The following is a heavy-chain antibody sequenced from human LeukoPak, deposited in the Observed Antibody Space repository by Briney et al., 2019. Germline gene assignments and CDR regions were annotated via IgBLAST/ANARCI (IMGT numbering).Heavy chain of an antibody. V-gene: IGHV1-18*01. D-gene: IGHD4-17*01. CDR1: GYTFTSYG. J-gene: IGHJ4*02. CDR3: ARARTTVTQRDT. Sequence: GASVKVSCKASGYTFTSYGISWVRQAPGQGLEWMGWISAYNGNTNYAQKLQGSVTMTTDTYTSTAYMELRSLRSDDTAVYYCARARTTVTQRDTWGQGTLVTVSS. CDR2: ISAYNGNT.